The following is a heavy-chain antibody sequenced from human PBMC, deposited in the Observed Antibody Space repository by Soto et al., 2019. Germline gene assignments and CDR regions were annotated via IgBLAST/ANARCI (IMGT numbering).Heavy chain of an antibody. CDR1: GFTFSSYA. CDR3: AKGGAGYYYGMDV. J-gene: IGHJ6*02. Sequence: VGSLRLSCAASGFTFSSYAMSWVRQAPGKGLEWVSAISGSGGSTYYADSVKGRFTISRDNSKNTLYLQMNSLRAEDTAVYYCAKGGAGYYYGMDVWGQGTTVTVSS. D-gene: IGHD1-26*01. CDR2: ISGSGGST. V-gene: IGHV3-23*01.